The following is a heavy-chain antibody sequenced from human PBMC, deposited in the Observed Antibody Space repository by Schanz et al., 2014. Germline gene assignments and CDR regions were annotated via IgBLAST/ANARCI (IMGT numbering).Heavy chain of an antibody. CDR1: GFTFSNHG. CDR3: ARGPIPIQGVPMDF. J-gene: IGHJ4*02. Sequence: QVQLVESGGGVVQPGRSLRLSCAASGFTFSNHGMHWVRQSPGKGLEWVALIWYDGSNEYYADSVKGRFTISRDNSKDTLYLQMSGLTPEYTAVYYCARGPIPIQGVPMDFWGQGTLVTVSS. CDR2: IWYDGSNE. D-gene: IGHD3-10*01. V-gene: IGHV3-33*01.